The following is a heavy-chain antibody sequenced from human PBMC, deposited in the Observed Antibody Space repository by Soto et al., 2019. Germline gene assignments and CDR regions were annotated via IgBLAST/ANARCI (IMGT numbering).Heavy chain of an antibody. V-gene: IGHV1-58*01. CDR2: IVVGSGNT. CDR1: GFTFTSSA. CDR3: AAGSIRRSGSLDWFDP. Sequence: SVKVSCKASGFTFTSSAVQWLRQARRQRLEWIGWIVVGSGNTNYAQKFQERVTITRDMSTSTAYMELSSLRSEDTAVYYCAAGSIRRSGSLDWFDPWGQGTLVTVSS. D-gene: IGHD3-10*01. J-gene: IGHJ5*02.